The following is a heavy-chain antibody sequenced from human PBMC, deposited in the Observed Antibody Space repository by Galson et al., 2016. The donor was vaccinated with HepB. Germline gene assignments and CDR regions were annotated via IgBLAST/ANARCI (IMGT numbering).Heavy chain of an antibody. CDR2: IWFDGRDA. J-gene: IGHJ4*02. D-gene: IGHD1-14*01. V-gene: IGHV3-33*01. CDR3: ARDLWGDCRTTTCSHLDS. CDR1: GFTFSRFG. Sequence: CAASGFTFSRFGMHWVRQAPGKGMESVAVIWFDGRDAYYGDSVKGRFTISKDNSNNMLYLQMNSLRVEDTAVYYCARDLWGDCRTTTCSHLDSWGQGTLVTVSS.